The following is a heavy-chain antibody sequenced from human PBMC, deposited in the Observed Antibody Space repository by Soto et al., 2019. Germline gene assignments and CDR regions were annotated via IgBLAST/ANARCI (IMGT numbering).Heavy chain of an antibody. CDR1: GFTFDDYA. V-gene: IGHV3-9*01. CDR2: ISWNSGSI. D-gene: IGHD2-15*01. J-gene: IGHJ4*02. CDR3: AKDRGYCSGGSCYLFEY. Sequence: PGGSLRLSCAASGFTFDDYAMHWVRQAPGKGLEWVSGISWNSGSIGYADSVKGRFTISRDNAKNSLYLQMNSLRAEDTALYYCAKDRGYCSGGSCYLFEYWGQGTLVTVSA.